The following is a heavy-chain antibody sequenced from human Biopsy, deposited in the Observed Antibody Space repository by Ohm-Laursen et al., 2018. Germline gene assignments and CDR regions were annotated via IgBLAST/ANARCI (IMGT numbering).Heavy chain of an antibody. J-gene: IGHJ4*02. CDR1: SYTFTDYN. D-gene: IGHD2-8*01. V-gene: IGHV1-2*02. Sequence: ASLKVSCKASSYTFTDYNIHWMRQAPGQGLEWLGYINCKTGATNYAQKFQGTVTMTRDTSISTAYLALGSLRSADTAIYYCARDPLNGHKHFDYWGQGSLVTVSS. CDR3: ARDPLNGHKHFDY. CDR2: INCKTGAT.